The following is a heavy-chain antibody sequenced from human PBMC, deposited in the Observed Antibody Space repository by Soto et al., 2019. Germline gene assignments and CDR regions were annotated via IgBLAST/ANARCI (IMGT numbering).Heavy chain of an antibody. Sequence: QVHLVQSGAEVKKPGSSVKVSCKTSGVTFSDHAFSWVRQAPRQGLEWVGGIIPLFATPNYAREVQGRGSISADESSNAVYMELRSVRSEDTAVYYCASERVEEMATGGYFDNCCPGDLVTVST. D-gene: IGHD5-12*01. J-gene: IGHJ4*01. CDR1: GVTFSDHA. CDR2: IIPLFATP. V-gene: IGHV1-69*01. CDR3: ASERVEEMATGGYFDN.